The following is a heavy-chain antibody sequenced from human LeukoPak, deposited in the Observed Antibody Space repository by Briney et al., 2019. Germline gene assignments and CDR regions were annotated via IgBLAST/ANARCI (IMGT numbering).Heavy chain of an antibody. Sequence: PSETLSLTCTVSGGSISSYYWSWIRQPPGKGLEWIGYIYYSGSTNYNPSLKSRVTISVDTSKNQFSLKLSSVTAADTVVYYCARVPATAMVTADYYYGMDVWGQGTTVTVSS. J-gene: IGHJ6*02. D-gene: IGHD5-18*01. CDR1: GGSISSYY. CDR3: ARVPATAMVTADYYYGMDV. V-gene: IGHV4-59*12. CDR2: IYYSGST.